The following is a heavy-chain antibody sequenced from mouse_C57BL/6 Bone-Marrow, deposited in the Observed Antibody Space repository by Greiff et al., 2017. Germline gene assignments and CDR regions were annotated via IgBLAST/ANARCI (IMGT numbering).Heavy chain of an antibody. Sequence: QVQLQQPGAELVKPGASVKLSCKASGYSFTSYWMHWVKQRPGPGLEWIGMIHPNSGSTNYNEKFKSKATLTVDKSSSTAYMQLSSLTSEDSTVYYCARFPCYRDYWGQGTSVTVSS. CDR1: GYSFTSYW. V-gene: IGHV1-64*01. J-gene: IGHJ4*01. CDR2: IHPNSGST. D-gene: IGHD2-12*01. CDR3: ARFPCYRDY.